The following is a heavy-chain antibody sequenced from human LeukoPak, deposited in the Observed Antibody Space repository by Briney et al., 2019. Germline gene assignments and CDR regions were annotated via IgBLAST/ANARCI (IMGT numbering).Heavy chain of an antibody. D-gene: IGHD3-22*01. Sequence: SVKVSCKASGGTFSSYAISWVRQAPGQGLEWMGGIIPIFGTANYAQKFQGRVTITAGESTSTAYMELSSLRSEDTAVYYCARGPFPHSSGYYYYYYGMDVWGQGTTVTVSS. CDR3: ARGPFPHSSGYYYYYYGMDV. J-gene: IGHJ6*02. CDR1: GGTFSSYA. V-gene: IGHV1-69*13. CDR2: IIPIFGTA.